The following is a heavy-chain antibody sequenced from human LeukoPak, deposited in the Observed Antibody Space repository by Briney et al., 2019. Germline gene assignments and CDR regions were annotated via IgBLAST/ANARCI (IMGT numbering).Heavy chain of an antibody. Sequence: PSETLSLTCTVSGGSITNNNYYWGWIRQPPGKGLEWIGYIYYSGNTNYNPSLKSRVTISLDTSKNHFSLKLSSVTAADTAVYYCARTTDLDRGWFDPWGQGTLVSVSS. CDR3: ARTTDLDRGWFDP. V-gene: IGHV4-61*03. D-gene: IGHD1-1*01. J-gene: IGHJ5*02. CDR1: GGSITNNNYY. CDR2: IYYSGNT.